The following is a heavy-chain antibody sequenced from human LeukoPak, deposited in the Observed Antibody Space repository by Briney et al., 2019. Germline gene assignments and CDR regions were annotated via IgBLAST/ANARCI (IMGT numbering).Heavy chain of an antibody. CDR3: ARDRDYYDSSGYYIYL. V-gene: IGHV1-2*02. CDR2: INPNSGGT. J-gene: IGHJ2*01. D-gene: IGHD3-22*01. CDR1: GYTFTSYY. Sequence: GASVKVSCKASGYTFTSYYMHWVRQAPGHGLEWMGWINPNSGGTNYAQKFQGRVTMTRDTSISTAYMELSRLRSDDTAVYYCARDRDYYDSSGYYIYLWGRGTLITVSS.